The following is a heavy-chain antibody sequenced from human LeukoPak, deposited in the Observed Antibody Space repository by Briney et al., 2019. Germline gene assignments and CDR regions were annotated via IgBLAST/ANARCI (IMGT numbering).Heavy chain of an antibody. CDR3: TSNRIPSTAVTTWY. V-gene: IGHV3-15*01. D-gene: IGHD4-17*01. Sequence: GGSLRLSCVASGFTFSNAWMNWVRQAPGKGLEWLGRITAGGATDYAAPVKGRFTISRDNSENTLYLQVNNLKTEDTAVYYCTSNRIPSTAVTTWYRGQGTLVTVSS. J-gene: IGHJ4*02. CDR2: ITAGGAT. CDR1: GFTFSNAW.